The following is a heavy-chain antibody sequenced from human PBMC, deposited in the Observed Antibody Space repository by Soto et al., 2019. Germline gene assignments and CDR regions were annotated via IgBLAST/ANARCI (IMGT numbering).Heavy chain of an antibody. CDR3: SKYVPSECDCYSWFDH. D-gene: IGHD2-21*02. J-gene: IGHJ5*02. Sequence: PGGSLRLSCAASGFTFSRRGMHWVRQAPGKGLEWGAAISGDGSKNHYVDSVKGRFTISLDNSKSTLYLKMNNLRPEDTALYYCSKYVPSECDCYSWFDHLGRGTLVTVSS. V-gene: IGHV3-30*18. CDR2: ISGDGSKN. CDR1: GFTFSRRG.